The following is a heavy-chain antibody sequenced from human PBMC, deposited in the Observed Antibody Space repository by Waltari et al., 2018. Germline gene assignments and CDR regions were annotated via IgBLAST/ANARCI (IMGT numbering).Heavy chain of an antibody. Sequence: QVQLQQWGAGLLKPSETLSLTCAVYGGSFSGYYWSWIRQPPGKGLEWIGEINHSGSTNYNPSLKSRVTISVDTSKNQFSLKLSSVTAADTAVYYCARGGIWGPNAFDIWGQGTMVTVSS. CDR3: ARGGIWGPNAFDI. J-gene: IGHJ3*02. CDR1: GGSFSGYY. D-gene: IGHD3-16*01. V-gene: IGHV4-34*01. CDR2: INHSGST.